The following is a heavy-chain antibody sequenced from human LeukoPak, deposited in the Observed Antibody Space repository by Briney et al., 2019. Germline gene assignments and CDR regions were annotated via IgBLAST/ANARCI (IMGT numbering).Heavy chain of an antibody. V-gene: IGHV4-39*01. CDR1: GGSFSNNY. D-gene: IGHD1-26*01. CDR3: ARNPTVGAKRWFDY. Sequence: SETLSLTCAVYGGSFSNNYWGWIRQPPGKGLEWIGSIYHSGSTYHNPSLKSRVTISVDMSKNQFSLKLTSVTAADTAIYYCARNPTVGAKRWFDYWGQGTLVTVSS. J-gene: IGHJ4*02. CDR2: IYHSGST.